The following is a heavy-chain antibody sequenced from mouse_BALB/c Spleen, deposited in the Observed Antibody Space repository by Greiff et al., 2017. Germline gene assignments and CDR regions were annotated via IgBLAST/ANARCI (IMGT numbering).Heavy chain of an antibody. Sequence: VKLQESGPGLVAPSQSLSITCTVSGFSLTGYGVNWVRQPPGKGLEWLGMIWGDGSTDYNSALKSRLSISKDNSKSQVFLKMNSLQTDDTARYYCDRDNAYYDGSSYWFAYWGQGTLVTVSA. CDR1: GFSLTGYG. D-gene: IGHD1-1*01. CDR3: DRDNAYYDGSSYWFAY. V-gene: IGHV2-6-7*01. J-gene: IGHJ3*01. CDR2: IWGDGST.